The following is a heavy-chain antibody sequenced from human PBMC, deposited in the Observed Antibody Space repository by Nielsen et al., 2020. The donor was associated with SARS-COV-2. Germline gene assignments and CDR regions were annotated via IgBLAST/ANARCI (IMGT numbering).Heavy chain of an antibody. D-gene: IGHD5-12*01. Sequence: GESLKISCAASGFSFRSYTMAWVRQAAGKGLEWVSAVSGDVAHTTYYADSVKGRFTISRDNSKNTLYLQMNGLRAEDTAIYYCARDGRIGYGVYLDYWGQGTPVTVSS. CDR2: VSGDVAHTT. V-gene: IGHV3-23*01. CDR1: GFSFRSYT. J-gene: IGHJ4*02. CDR3: ARDGRIGYGVYLDY.